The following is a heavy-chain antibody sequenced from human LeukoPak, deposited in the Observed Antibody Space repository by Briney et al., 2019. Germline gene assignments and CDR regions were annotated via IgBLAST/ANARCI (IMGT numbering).Heavy chain of an antibody. J-gene: IGHJ5*02. V-gene: IGHV4-39*07. CDR2: IYCSGST. Sequence: PSETLSLTCTVSGGSISSSSYYWGWIRQPPGKGLEWIGSIYCSGSTYYNPSLKSRVTISVDTSKNQFSLKLSSVTAADTAVYYCARGRWDIVVVPAAHQRRRNWFDPWGQGTLVTVSS. CDR1: GGSISSSSYY. D-gene: IGHD2-2*01. CDR3: ARGRWDIVVVPAAHQRRRNWFDP.